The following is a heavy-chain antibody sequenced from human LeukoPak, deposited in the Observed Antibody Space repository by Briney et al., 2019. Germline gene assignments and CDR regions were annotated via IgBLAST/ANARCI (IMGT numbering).Heavy chain of an antibody. CDR3: ARRAGNSWFFDY. CDR2: IYSSGSA. J-gene: IGHJ4*02. CDR1: GGSISTYY. D-gene: IGHD6-13*01. Sequence: PSETLSLTCTVSGGSISTYYWKWIRQPAGQGLEWIGHIYSSGSANYNPSLKSRVTMSVDTSKNQFPLRLTSVTAADTAVYYCARRAGNSWFFDYWGQGILVTVSS. V-gene: IGHV4-4*07.